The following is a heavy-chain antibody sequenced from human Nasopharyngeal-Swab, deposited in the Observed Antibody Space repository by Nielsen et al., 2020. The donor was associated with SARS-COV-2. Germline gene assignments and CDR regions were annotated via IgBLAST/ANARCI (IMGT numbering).Heavy chain of an antibody. CDR2: ISTTTATI. D-gene: IGHD6-19*01. J-gene: IGHJ4*02. Sequence: GGSLRLSCAASGLGFSNYEMNWVRQAPGKGLEWISYISTTTATIYYADSVKGRFTVSRDNAKNSLYLQMNSLRAEDTAFYYCVKDYSSVSYYYFDNWGQGALVTVSS. CDR3: VKDYSSVSYYYFDN. CDR1: GLGFSNYE. V-gene: IGHV3-48*03.